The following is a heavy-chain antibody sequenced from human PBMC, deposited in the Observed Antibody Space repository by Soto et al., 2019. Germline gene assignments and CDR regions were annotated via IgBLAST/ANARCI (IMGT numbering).Heavy chain of an antibody. D-gene: IGHD5-12*01. J-gene: IGHJ5*02. CDR1: GGTFSSYT. CDR3: ARDYSGYDPSGWFDP. Sequence: QVQLVQSGAEVKKPGSSVKVSCKASGGTFSSYTISWVRQAPGQGLEWMGRIIPILGIANYAQKFQGRVTITADKSTSTADMELSSLRSEDTAVYYCARDYSGYDPSGWFDPWGQGTLVTVSS. CDR2: IIPILGIA. V-gene: IGHV1-69*08.